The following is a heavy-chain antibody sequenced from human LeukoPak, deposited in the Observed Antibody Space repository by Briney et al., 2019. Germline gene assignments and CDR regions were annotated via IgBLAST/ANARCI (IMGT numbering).Heavy chain of an antibody. D-gene: IGHD3-22*01. V-gene: IGHV4-59*01. CDR3: AGGITMIVPAAAFDI. CDR2: IYYSGST. CDR1: GGSISSYY. J-gene: IGHJ3*02. Sequence: SSETLSLTCTVSGGSISSYYWSWIRQPPGKGLEWIGYIYYSGSTNYNPSLKSRVTISVDTSKNQFSLKLSSVTAADTAVYYCAGGITMIVPAAAFDIWGQGTMVTVSS.